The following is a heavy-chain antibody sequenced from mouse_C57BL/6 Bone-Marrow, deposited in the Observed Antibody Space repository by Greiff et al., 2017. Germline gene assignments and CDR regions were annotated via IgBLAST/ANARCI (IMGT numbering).Heavy chain of an antibody. CDR3: ARGSSILYWYFDV. CDR2: ISYSGST. D-gene: IGHD1-1*01. CDR1: GYSITSDY. J-gene: IGHJ1*03. Sequence: DVKLVESGPGLAKPSQTLSLTCSVTGYSITSDYWNWIRKFPGNKLEYMGYISYSGSTYYNPSLKSRISITRDTSKNQYYLQLNSVTTEDTATYYCARGSSILYWYFDVWGTGTTVTVSS. V-gene: IGHV3-8*01.